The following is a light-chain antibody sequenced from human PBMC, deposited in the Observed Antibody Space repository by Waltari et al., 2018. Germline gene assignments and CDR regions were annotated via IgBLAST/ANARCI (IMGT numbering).Light chain of an antibody. J-gene: IGKJ1*01. V-gene: IGKV3-20*01. CDR3: QQHDNSLWT. CDR2: DAS. Sequence: EIVLTQSPGTLSLSPGERATLSCRASQSVRSSYLAWYQQKPGQAPRLLIFDASTRASGIPDRFSGSGSGTDFTLTITRLEPEDFAVYFCQQHDNSLWTFGQGTKVEVK. CDR1: QSVRSSY.